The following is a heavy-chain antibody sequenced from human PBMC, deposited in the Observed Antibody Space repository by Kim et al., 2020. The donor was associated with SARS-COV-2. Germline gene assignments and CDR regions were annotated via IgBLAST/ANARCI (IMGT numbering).Heavy chain of an antibody. J-gene: IGHJ6*02. D-gene: IGHD3-16*01. Sequence: SETLSLTCTVSGGSISSGGYYWSWIRQHPGKGLEWIGYIYYSGSTYYNPSLKSRVTISVDTSKNQFSLKLSSVTAADTAVYYCAREVRFGTNWGMDVWGQGTTVTVSS. V-gene: IGHV4-31*03. CDR1: GGSISSGGYY. CDR3: AREVRFGTNWGMDV. CDR2: IYYSGST.